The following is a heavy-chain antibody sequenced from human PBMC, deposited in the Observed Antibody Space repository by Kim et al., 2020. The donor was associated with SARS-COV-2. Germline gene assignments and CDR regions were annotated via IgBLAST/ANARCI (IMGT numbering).Heavy chain of an antibody. D-gene: IGHD2-15*01. CDR1: GFTFSSYG. Sequence: GGSLRLSCAASGFTFSSYGMHWVRQAPGKGLEWVAVIWYDGSNKYYADSVKGRFTISRDNSKNTLYLQMNSLRAEDTAVYYCAKEGACSGGSCYPGTLDYWGQGTLVTVSS. V-gene: IGHV3-33*06. CDR3: AKEGACSGGSCYPGTLDY. J-gene: IGHJ4*02. CDR2: IWYDGSNK.